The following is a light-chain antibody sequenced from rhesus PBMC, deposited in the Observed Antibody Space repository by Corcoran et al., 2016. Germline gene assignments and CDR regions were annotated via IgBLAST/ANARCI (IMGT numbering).Light chain of an antibody. J-gene: IGKJ4*01. CDR2: DAS. Sequence: QVILTQSPATLSPSSVERATLFCSASPCVSSYLAWYQQKPGQAPRLIIYDASSRATGIPDRFSGSGSGTEFTLTISSLEPEYFAVYYCQKYTSSPITCGGGTKVEI. V-gene: IGKV3-53*01. CDR3: QKYTSSPIT. CDR1: PCVSSY.